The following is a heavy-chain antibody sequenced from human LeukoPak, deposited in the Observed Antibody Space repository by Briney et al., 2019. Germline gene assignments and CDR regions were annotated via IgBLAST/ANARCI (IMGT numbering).Heavy chain of an antibody. J-gene: IGHJ4*02. V-gene: IGHV3-30*04. CDR3: ARGGYSSSWYHDS. D-gene: IGHD6-13*01. CDR2: ISYDESNK. Sequence: PGGSLRLSCTASGFTFTNYAVHWVRQAPGKGLEWVALISYDESNKYYADSVKGRFTISRDNAKNSLYMQVNSLRAEDTAVYYCARGGYSSSWYHDSWGQGTLVTVSS. CDR1: GFTFTNYA.